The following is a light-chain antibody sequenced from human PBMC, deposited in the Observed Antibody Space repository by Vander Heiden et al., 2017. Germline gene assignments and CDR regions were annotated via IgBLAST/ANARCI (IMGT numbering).Light chain of an antibody. Sequence: QSGLTQPPSASGTPGQRVSISCSGSSSNIGSNTVNWYQQLPGTAPKLLSYTNTQRPSGVPDRFSASKSGTSASLAISGLQSEDEADYYCATWDDSLNGPVFGGGTKLTVL. CDR1: SSNIGSNT. J-gene: IGLJ3*02. CDR2: TNT. CDR3: ATWDDSLNGPV. V-gene: IGLV1-44*01.